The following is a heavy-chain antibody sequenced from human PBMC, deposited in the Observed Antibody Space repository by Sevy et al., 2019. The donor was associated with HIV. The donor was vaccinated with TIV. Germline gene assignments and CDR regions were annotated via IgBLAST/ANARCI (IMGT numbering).Heavy chain of an antibody. CDR3: ARDYYDFWSGYLDINYYYYGMDV. D-gene: IGHD3-3*01. V-gene: IGHV3-74*01. J-gene: IGHJ6*02. Sequence: GGSLRLPCAASGFTFSSYWMHWVRQAPGKGLVWVSRINSDGSSTSYADSVKGRFTISRDNAKNTLYLQMNSLRAEDTAVYYCARDYYDFWSGYLDINYYYYGMDVWGQGTTVTVSS. CDR2: INSDGSST. CDR1: GFTFSSYW.